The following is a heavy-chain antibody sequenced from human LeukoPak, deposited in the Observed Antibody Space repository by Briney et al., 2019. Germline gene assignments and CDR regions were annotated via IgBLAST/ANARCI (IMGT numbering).Heavy chain of an antibody. CDR1: GYTFTEHF. Sequence: ASVKVSCKASGYTFTEHFIHWVRQAPGQGLQYMGWIHPASANTVYAQMFHGRVTLTRDTPATTTYMQLSGLRSDDTAVYYCARDLRPANLWGQGTLVTVSS. J-gene: IGHJ4*02. CDR3: ARDLRPANL. V-gene: IGHV1-2*02. D-gene: IGHD1-7*01. CDR2: IHPASANT.